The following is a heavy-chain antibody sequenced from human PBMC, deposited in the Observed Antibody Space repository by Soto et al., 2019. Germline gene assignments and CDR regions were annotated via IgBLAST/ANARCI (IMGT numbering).Heavy chain of an antibody. D-gene: IGHD3-22*01. J-gene: IGHJ5*02. CDR3: ARVGSNYDSSGYYFPAGGMFDP. CDR2: IIPILGIA. Sequence: QVQLVQSGAEVKKPGSSVKVSCKASGGTFSSYTISWVRQAPGQGLEWMGRIIPILGIANYAQKFQGRVTITADKSTSTAYRELSSLRSEDTDVYYCARVGSNYDSSGYYFPAGGMFDPWGQGTLVTVSS. V-gene: IGHV1-69*02. CDR1: GGTFSSYT.